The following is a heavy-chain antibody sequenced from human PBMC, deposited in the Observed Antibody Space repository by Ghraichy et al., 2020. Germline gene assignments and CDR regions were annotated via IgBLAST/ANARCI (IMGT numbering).Heavy chain of an antibody. CDR1: GFTFSSYW. J-gene: IGHJ4*02. Sequence: GGSLRLSCAASGFTFSSYWMSWVRQAPGKGLEWVANIKQDGSEKYYVDSVKGRFTISRDNAKNSLYLQMNSLRAEDTAGYYCARDPGYYDIPGYFDYWGQGTLVTVSS. D-gene: IGHD3-9*01. CDR3: ARDPGYYDIPGYFDY. V-gene: IGHV3-7*04. CDR2: IKQDGSEK.